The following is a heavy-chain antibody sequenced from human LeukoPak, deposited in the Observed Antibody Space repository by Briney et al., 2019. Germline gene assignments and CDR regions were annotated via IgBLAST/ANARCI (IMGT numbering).Heavy chain of an antibody. V-gene: IGHV3-23*01. Sequence: GGSLRLSCAASGFTFSSYAMSWVRQAPGKGLEWVSAISGTGGGTYYADSVKGRFTISRDNSKNTLYLQMNSLRAEDTAVYYCAKALSFGELPAIDYWGQGTLVTVSS. CDR1: GFTFSSYA. CDR2: ISGTGGGT. CDR3: AKALSFGELPAIDY. D-gene: IGHD3-10*01. J-gene: IGHJ4*02.